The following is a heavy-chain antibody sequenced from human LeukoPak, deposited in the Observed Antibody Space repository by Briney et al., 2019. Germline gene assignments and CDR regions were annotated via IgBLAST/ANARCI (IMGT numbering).Heavy chain of an antibody. Sequence: PSETLSLTCAVYGGSFSGYYWSWIRQPPGKGLEWIGEINHSGSTNYNPSLKRRVTISVDTSKNQFSLKLSSVTAADTAVYYCARGSRGGFFRSKPFDPWGQGTLVSVSS. CDR2: INHSGST. CDR1: GGSFSGYY. CDR3: ARGSRGGFFRSKPFDP. V-gene: IGHV4-34*01. D-gene: IGHD3-16*01. J-gene: IGHJ5*02.